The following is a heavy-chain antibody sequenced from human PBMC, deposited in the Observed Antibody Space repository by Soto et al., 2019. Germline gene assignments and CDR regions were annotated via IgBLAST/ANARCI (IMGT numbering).Heavy chain of an antibody. CDR2: IKQDGSEK. Sequence: GGSLRLSCAASGFTFSSYWMSWVRQAPGRGLEWVANIKQDGSEKYYVDSVKGRFTISRDNAKNSLYLQMNSLRAEDTAVYYCARDYYYGWGSYYRFDPWGQRTLVPVCS. J-gene: IGHJ5*02. CDR3: ARDYYYGWGSYYRFDP. V-gene: IGHV3-7*03. CDR1: GFTFSSYW. D-gene: IGHD3-10*01.